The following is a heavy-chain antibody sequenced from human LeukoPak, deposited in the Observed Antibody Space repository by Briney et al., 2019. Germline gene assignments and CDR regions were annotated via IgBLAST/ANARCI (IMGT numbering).Heavy chain of an antibody. CDR3: ARDEAAAAARDY. D-gene: IGHD6-13*01. J-gene: IGHJ4*02. Sequence: AAVKVSCKASGYTFTGYYTHLVRQAPGQGLEWMGWLNPNSGGTKYAQRFQGRVTMARDTSISTAYMELSRLRSDDTAVYYCARDEAAAAARDYWGQGTLVTVSS. V-gene: IGHV1-2*02. CDR2: LNPNSGGT. CDR1: GYTFTGYY.